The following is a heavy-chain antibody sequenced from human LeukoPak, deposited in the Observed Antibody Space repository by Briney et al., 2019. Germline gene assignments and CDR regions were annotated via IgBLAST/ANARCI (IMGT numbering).Heavy chain of an antibody. CDR2: ICYDGTNK. D-gene: IGHD3-16*02. CDR3: AKDRLADVPSRPHGPFSGSYRTLAT. CDR1: RFTFSSYG. Sequence: GGSLSLSCAASRFTFSSYGRHWVRQAPGKGRKGVAFICYDGTNKYYADSGKGRFTISRDNSKNTLYLQMNSPRAEDTAVYYCAKDRLADVPSRPHGPFSGSYRTLATWGQGDLVSVSS. J-gene: IGHJ5*02. V-gene: IGHV3-30*02.